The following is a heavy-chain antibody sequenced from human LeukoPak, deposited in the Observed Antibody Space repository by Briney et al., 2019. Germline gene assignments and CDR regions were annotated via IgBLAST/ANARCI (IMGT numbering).Heavy chain of an antibody. Sequence: SETLSLTCTVSGGSLSSYYWSWIRQPPGKGLEWIGYIYYSGSTNYNPSLKSRVTISVDTSKNQFSLKLSSVTAADTAVYYCARQSYSYGYSDAFDIWGQGTMVTVSS. CDR2: IYYSGST. CDR3: ARQSYSYGYSDAFDI. D-gene: IGHD5-18*01. J-gene: IGHJ3*02. CDR1: GGSLSSYY. V-gene: IGHV4-59*08.